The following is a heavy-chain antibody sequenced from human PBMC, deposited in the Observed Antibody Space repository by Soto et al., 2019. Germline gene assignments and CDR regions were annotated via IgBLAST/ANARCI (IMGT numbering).Heavy chain of an antibody. V-gene: IGHV1-3*05. J-gene: IGHJ4*02. CDR2: INAGNGNT. CDR1: GYTFTSYA. CDR3: ARVGGWYVPDY. D-gene: IGHD6-19*01. Sequence: QVQLVQSGAEEKKPGASVKVSCKASGYTFTSYAMHWVRQAPGQRLEWMGWINAGNGNTKYSQKFQGRVTITRDTSASTAFMELSSLRSEDTAVYYCARVGGWYVPDYWGQGTLVTVSS.